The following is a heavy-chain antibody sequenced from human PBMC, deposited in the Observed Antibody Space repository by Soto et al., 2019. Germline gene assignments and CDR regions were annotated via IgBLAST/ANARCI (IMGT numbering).Heavy chain of an antibody. V-gene: IGHV4-59*12. D-gene: IGHD3-10*01. CDR2: IYYSGST. CDR3: ARGVLLYYGSGSYPYWFDP. CDR1: GGSISSYY. J-gene: IGHJ5*02. Sequence: SETLSLTCTVSGGSISSYYWSWIRQPPGKGLEWIGYIYYSGSTNYNPSLKSRVTISVDTSKNQFSLRLSSVTAADTAVYYCARGVLLYYGSGSYPYWFDPWGQGTLVTVSS.